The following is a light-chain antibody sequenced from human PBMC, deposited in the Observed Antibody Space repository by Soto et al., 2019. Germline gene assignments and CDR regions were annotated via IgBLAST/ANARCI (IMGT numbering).Light chain of an antibody. CDR2: GSS. V-gene: IGKV3-20*01. CDR1: QSVSSSF. J-gene: IGKJ4*01. CDR3: QQYGSSPQT. Sequence: EIVLTQSPGTLSLSPGERATLSCRASQSVSSSFLAWYQQKPGQAPRLLIYGSSTRATGIPDRVSGSVSGTDFTLTISRLEPEDFAMYYCQQYGSSPQTFGGGTKVEIK.